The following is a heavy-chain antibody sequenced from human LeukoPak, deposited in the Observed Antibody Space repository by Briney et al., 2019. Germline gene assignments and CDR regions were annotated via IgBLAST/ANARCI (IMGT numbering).Heavy chain of an antibody. CDR1: GFTFSSYA. CDR2: ISGSGGST. D-gene: IGHD2-15*01. V-gene: IGHV3-23*01. Sequence: GGSLRLSCAASGFTFSSYAMSWVRQAPGKGLEWVSAISGSGGSTYYADSVKGRFTISRDNSKNTLYLQMNSRRAEDTAVYYCATGIDIVVVVAAEYYFDYWGQGTLVTVSS. CDR3: ATGIDIVVVVAAEYYFDY. J-gene: IGHJ4*02.